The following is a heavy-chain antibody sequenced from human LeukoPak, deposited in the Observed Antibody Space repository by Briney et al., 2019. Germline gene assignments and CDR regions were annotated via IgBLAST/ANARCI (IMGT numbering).Heavy chain of an antibody. J-gene: IGHJ4*02. Sequence: SGGSLRLSCAASGFTFSSYGMHWVRQAPGKGLEWVAVIWYDGSNKYYADSVKGRFTISRDNSKNTLYLQMNSLRAEDTALYYCARDRAASYVDYWGQGTLVTVSS. CDR3: ARDRAASYVDY. CDR1: GFTFSSYG. CDR2: IWYDGSNK. V-gene: IGHV3-33*01. D-gene: IGHD2-15*01.